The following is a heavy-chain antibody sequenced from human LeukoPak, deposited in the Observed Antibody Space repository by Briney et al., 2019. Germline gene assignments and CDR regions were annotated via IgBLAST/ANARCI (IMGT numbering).Heavy chain of an antibody. V-gene: IGHV3-23*01. D-gene: IGHD2-2*01. CDR2: MSGCGGDT. Sequence: GGSLRLSCAASGFTFITYAMSWVRQAPGKGLEWVSAMSGCGGDTFYADSVKGRFTISRTKSMNTLYLQMTGLCVGRTDVQYCGDEVISSAKYSFGCWGQGTLVSVSS. J-gene: IGHJ4*02. CDR1: GFTFITYA. CDR3: GDEVISSAKYSFGC.